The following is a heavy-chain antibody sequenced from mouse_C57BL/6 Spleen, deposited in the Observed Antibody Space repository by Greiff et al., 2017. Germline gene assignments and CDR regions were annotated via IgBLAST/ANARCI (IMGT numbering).Heavy chain of an antibody. D-gene: IGHD2-1*01. CDR3: AREGGNYPFDY. Sequence: VQLQQSGAELVKPGASVKLSCKASGYTFTSYWMQWVKQRPGQGLEWIGEIDPSDSYTNYNQKFKDKTTLTVDKSSSTAYMQLSSLTSEDSAVYYCAREGGNYPFDYWGQGTTLTVSS. CDR2: IDPSDSYT. V-gene: IGHV1-50*01. J-gene: IGHJ2*01. CDR1: GYTFTSYW.